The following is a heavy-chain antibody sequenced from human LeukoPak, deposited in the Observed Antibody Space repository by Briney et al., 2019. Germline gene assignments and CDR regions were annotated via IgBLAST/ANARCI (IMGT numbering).Heavy chain of an antibody. CDR2: IYSSGST. D-gene: IGHD6-13*01. Sequence: SETLSLTCTVSGGSISSYYWSWIRQPPGKGLEWIGYIYSSGSTEYNPSLKSRVTISVDTSQNQFSLKLSSVTAADTAVYYCARINGSSWPSDYWGQGTLVTVSS. CDR1: GGSISSYY. J-gene: IGHJ4*02. CDR3: ARINGSSWPSDY. V-gene: IGHV4-4*09.